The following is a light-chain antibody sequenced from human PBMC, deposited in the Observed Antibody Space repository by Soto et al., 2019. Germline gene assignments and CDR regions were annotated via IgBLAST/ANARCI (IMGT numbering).Light chain of an antibody. V-gene: IGKV3-15*01. CDR1: QSIGSN. J-gene: IGKJ1*01. Sequence: EIVVTQSPAPLSLFPGGKNTLSLRASQSIGSNLAWYQQKPGRAPRLLIYGASARATGIPARFSGSGSGKEFTLTISSLQSEDFAIYYCQQYNNWWTFGQGTKVDIK. CDR3: QQYNNWWT. CDR2: GAS.